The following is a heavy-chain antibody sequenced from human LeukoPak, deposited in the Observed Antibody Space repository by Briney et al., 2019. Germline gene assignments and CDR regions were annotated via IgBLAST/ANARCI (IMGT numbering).Heavy chain of an antibody. V-gene: IGHV3-21*01. CDR2: ISSSSSYI. CDR3: ARDAESGSYYYYYGMDV. CDR1: GFTFSSYS. J-gene: IGHJ6*02. D-gene: IGHD1-26*01. Sequence: GGSLRLSCAASGFTFSSYSMNWVRQAPGKGLEWISSISSSSSYIHYADSVKGRFTISRDNAKNSLYLQMNSLRAEDTAVYYCARDAESGSYYYYYGMDVWGQGTTVTVSS.